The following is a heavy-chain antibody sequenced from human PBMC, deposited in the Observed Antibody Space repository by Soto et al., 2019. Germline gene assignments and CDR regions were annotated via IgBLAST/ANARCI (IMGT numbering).Heavy chain of an antibody. V-gene: IGHV1-69*13. CDR1: GGTFSSYA. D-gene: IGHD6-19*01. J-gene: IGHJ4*02. CDR3: AKSRAVASVPYYFDF. Sequence: SVKVSCKASGGTFSSYAISWVRQSPGQGLEWMGGIIPIFGTANYAQKFQGRVTITADESTSTAYMELNSLRAEDTAVYYCAKSRAVASVPYYFDFWGQGTLVTVSS. CDR2: IIPIFGTA.